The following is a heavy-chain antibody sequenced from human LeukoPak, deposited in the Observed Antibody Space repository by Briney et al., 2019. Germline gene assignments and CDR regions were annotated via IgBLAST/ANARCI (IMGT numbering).Heavy chain of an antibody. Sequence: SETLSLTCTVSGGSISSYYWSWIRQPPGKGLEWIGYIYYSGTTNYNPSLKSRVTISVDTSKNQFSLKLSFVTAADTALYYCARDPYGDYGMDVWGQGTTVTVSS. J-gene: IGHJ6*02. CDR3: ARDPYGDYGMDV. CDR2: IYYSGTT. D-gene: IGHD4-17*01. CDR1: GGSISSYY. V-gene: IGHV4-59*01.